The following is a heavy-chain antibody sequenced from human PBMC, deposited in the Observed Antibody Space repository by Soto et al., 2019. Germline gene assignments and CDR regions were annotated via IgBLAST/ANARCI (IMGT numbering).Heavy chain of an antibody. J-gene: IGHJ3*02. Sequence: GASVKVSCKASGGTFSSYAISWVRQAPGQGLEWMGGIIPIFGTANYAQKFQGRVTITADESTSTAYMELSSLRSEDTAVYYCARSAGESDILTGYYDAFDIWGQGTMVTV. CDR3: ARSAGESDILTGYYDAFDI. V-gene: IGHV1-69*13. CDR1: GGTFSSYA. CDR2: IIPIFGTA. D-gene: IGHD3-9*01.